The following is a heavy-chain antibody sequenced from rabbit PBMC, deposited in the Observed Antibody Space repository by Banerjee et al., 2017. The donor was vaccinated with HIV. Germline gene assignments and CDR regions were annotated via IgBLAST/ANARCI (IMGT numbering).Heavy chain of an antibody. Sequence: QEQLVESGGGLVKPEGSLKLSCTASGFSFSNKAVMCWVRQTPGKGLEWIACINVVTGKAVYASWAKGRFTFSKTSSTTVTLQMTSLTAADTATYFCARDLTVVIGWNFGWWGPGTLVTVS. V-gene: IGHV1S45*01. CDR2: INVVTGKA. D-gene: IGHD1-1*01. J-gene: IGHJ4*01. CDR1: GFSFSNKAV. CDR3: ARDLTVVIGWNFGW.